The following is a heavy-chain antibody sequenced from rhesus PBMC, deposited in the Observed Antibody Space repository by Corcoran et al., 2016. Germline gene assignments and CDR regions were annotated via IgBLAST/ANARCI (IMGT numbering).Heavy chain of an antibody. V-gene: IGHV2-95*01. CDR1: GFSTSTTGTG. CDR2: IYWNDSK. J-gene: IGHJ4*01. Sequence: QVPLKESGTALAKPTQTLTLTCTFSGFSTSTTGTGCGWSRQPPAQALEWLASIYWNDSKYYSPSLKSRLTISRDTSKTQVVLTMTSMDPVDTATYYCARGGGYSGYTDYFDYWGQGVLVTVSS. CDR3: ARGGGYSGYTDYFDY. D-gene: IGHD5-30*01.